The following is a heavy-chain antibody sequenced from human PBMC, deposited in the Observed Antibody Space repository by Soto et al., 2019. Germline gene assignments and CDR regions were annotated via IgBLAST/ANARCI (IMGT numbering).Heavy chain of an antibody. J-gene: IGHJ4*02. CDR2: ISSGSA. D-gene: IGHD1-26*01. Sequence: LYLTGAGYGGSSSSWYWTWIRQSPLKGLEWIGEISSGSANYNPSLKSRVTISADMSKNQFSLKLTSVTAADTAIYYCARGPYSRGVGATNPSNWGQGTKVTVSS. CDR3: ARGPYSRGVGATNPSN. V-gene: IGHV4-34*01. CDR1: GGSSSSWY.